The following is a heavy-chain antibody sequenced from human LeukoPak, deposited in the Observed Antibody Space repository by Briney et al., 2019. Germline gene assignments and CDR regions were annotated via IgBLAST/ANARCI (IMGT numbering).Heavy chain of an antibody. D-gene: IGHD5-24*01. CDR1: GGSISSYY. CDR3: ASLSTIGWYFDL. J-gene: IGHJ2*01. CDR2: IYYSGST. Sequence: SETQSLTCTVSGGSISSYYWSWIRQPPGKGLEWIGYIYYSGSTNYNPSLKSRVTISVDTSKNQFSLKLSSVTAADTAVYYCASLSTIGWYFDLWGRGTLVTVSS. V-gene: IGHV4-59*01.